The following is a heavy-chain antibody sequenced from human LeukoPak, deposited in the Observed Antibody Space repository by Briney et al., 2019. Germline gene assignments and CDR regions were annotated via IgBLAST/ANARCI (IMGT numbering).Heavy chain of an antibody. CDR1: GFTFSSYA. Sequence: GGSLRLSCAASGFTFSSYATSWVRQAPGKGLEWVSGISGSGGSTDYADSVKGRFTISRDNSKNTLYLQMNSLRAEDTAVYYCAKDPLRYNWNSLNWFDPWGQGTLVTVSS. V-gene: IGHV3-23*01. D-gene: IGHD1-7*01. CDR2: ISGSGGST. CDR3: AKDPLRYNWNSLNWFDP. J-gene: IGHJ5*02.